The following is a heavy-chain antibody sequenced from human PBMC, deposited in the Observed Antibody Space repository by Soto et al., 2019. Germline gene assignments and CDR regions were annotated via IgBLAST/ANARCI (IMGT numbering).Heavy chain of an antibody. CDR3: THSTYDISSASVYYFDY. V-gene: IGHV2-5*01. J-gene: IGHJ4*02. D-gene: IGHD3-3*01. CDR2: IYWYDDA. Sequence: QITLKESGPTLMKPTQTLTLTCTFSGFSLDTIGVGVGWIRQPPGKALEWLALIYWYDDARYSPSLQSRLTVAKHTSIIPVLVTLPTVDPVDTATDYCTHSTYDISSASVYYFDYWGQGTPVTVSS. CDR1: GFSLDTIGVG.